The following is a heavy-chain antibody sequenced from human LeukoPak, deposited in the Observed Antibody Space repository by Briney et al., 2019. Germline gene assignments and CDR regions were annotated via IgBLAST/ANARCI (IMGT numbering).Heavy chain of an antibody. Sequence: PSETLSLTCTVSGGSISSYYWSWIRQPAGKGLEWIGCIYTSGSTNYNPSLKSRVPISVDKSKNQFSLKLSSVTAADTAVYYCARDLVYCSGGSCYSNNLFDPWGQGNLVTVSS. CDR3: ARDLVYCSGGSCYSNNLFDP. J-gene: IGHJ5*02. CDR2: IYTSGST. D-gene: IGHD2-15*01. V-gene: IGHV4-4*07. CDR1: GGSISSYY.